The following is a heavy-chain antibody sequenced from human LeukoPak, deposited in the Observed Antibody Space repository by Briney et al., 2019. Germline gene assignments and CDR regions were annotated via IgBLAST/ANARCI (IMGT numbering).Heavy chain of an antibody. CDR2: ISTDASST. D-gene: IGHD1-26*01. V-gene: IGHV3-74*01. CDR3: ASEHSGNYYRPFDY. CDR1: GFTFSSYW. Sequence: PGGSLRLSCAGSGFTFSSYWMHWVRQAPGKGLVWVSRISTDASSTTYADSVKGRFTISRDNAKDTLYLQMNSLRAEDTAVYYCASEHSGNYYRPFDYWGQGTLVTVSS. J-gene: IGHJ4*02.